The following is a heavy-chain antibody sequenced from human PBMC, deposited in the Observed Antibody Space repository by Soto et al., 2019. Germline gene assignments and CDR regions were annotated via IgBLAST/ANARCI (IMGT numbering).Heavy chain of an antibody. J-gene: IGHJ6*02. CDR3: AGGRDSGDHLVSLVYYYYGMYV. Sequence: QVQLVQSGAEVKKPGSSVKVSCKASGGTFSSYAISWVRQAPGQGLEWMGGIIPIFGTANYAQKFQGRVTITEDKSTSTAYMELSSLRCEDTAVYYCAGGRDSGDHLVSLVYYYYGMYVWGQGTTVTFSS. CDR1: GGTFSSYA. D-gene: IGHD5-12*01. V-gene: IGHV1-69*06. CDR2: IIPIFGTA.